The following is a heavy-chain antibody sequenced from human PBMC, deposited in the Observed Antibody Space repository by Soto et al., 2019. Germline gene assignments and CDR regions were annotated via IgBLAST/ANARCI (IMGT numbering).Heavy chain of an antibody. CDR1: GYSFTSYW. CDR3: ARQGELLNGMDV. D-gene: IGHD1-26*01. V-gene: IGHV5-10-1*01. J-gene: IGHJ6*02. Sequence: PXESLKISFKGSGYSFTSYWISWVRQIPGKGLEWMGRIDPSDSYTNYSPSFQGHVTISADKSISTAYLQWSSLKASDTAMYYCARQGELLNGMDVWGQGTTVTVSS. CDR2: IDPSDSYT.